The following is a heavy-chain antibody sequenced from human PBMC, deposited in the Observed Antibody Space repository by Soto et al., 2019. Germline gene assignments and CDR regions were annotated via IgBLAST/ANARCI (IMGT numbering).Heavy chain of an antibody. CDR3: ARVPTRPGITIFGVVSNWFDP. CDR1: GGSVSSGSYY. V-gene: IGHV4-61*01. J-gene: IGHJ5*02. CDR2: IYYSGST. D-gene: IGHD3-3*01. Sequence: KQSQTLSLTCTVSGGSVSSGSYYWSWIRQPPGKGLEWIGYIYYSGSTNYNPSLKSRVTISVDTSKNQFSLKLSSVTAADTAVYYCARVPTRPGITIFGVVSNWFDPWGQGTLVTVSS.